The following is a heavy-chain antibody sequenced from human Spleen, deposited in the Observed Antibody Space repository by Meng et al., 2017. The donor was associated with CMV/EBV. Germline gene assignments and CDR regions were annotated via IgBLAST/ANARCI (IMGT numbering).Heavy chain of an antibody. J-gene: IGHJ4*02. D-gene: IGHD6-13*01. CDR3: ANLEQLADY. V-gene: IGHV3-48*04. Sequence: GESLKISCAASGFTVSSNYMSWVRQAPGKGLEWISSIVRSSGTTYYADSVKGRFTISRDNAKNSLYLQMSSLRAEDTAVYYCANLEQLADYWGQGTLVTVSS. CDR2: IVRSSGTT. CDR1: GFTVSSNY.